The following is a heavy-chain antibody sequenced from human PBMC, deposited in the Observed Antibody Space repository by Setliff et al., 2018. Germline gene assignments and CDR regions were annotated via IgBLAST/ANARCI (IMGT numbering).Heavy chain of an antibody. D-gene: IGHD3-22*01. CDR3: ARAPRYFDPTGSYFDF. V-gene: IGHV4-39*07. CDR1: GASVSINSYY. Sequence: SETLSLTCTVSGASVSINSYYWGWIRQPPGKGLEWMASTYYSGNTYYNTSLKSRVTISLHTSKNQFSLKQTAVTAADTAVYYWARAPRYFDPTGSYFDFWGQGTLVTVSS. CDR2: TYYSGNT. J-gene: IGHJ4*02.